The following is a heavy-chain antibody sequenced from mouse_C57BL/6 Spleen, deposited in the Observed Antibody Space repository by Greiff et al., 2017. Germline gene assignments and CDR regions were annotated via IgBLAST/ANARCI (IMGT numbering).Heavy chain of an antibody. V-gene: IGHV1-47*01. J-gene: IGHJ4*01. CDR1: GYTFTTYP. CDR3: ARGYSNPYYYAMDY. D-gene: IGHD2-5*01. Sequence: QVQLQQSGAELVKPGASVKMSCKASGYTFTTYPLEWMKQNHGKSLEWIGNFHPYNDDTKYNEKFKGKATLTVDKSSSTVYLELSRLTSDDSSVYYCARGYSNPYYYAMDYWGQGTSVTVSS. CDR2: FHPYNDDT.